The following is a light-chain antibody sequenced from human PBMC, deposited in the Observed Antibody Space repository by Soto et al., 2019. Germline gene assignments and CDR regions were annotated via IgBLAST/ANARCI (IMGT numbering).Light chain of an antibody. CDR2: EVT. J-gene: IGLJ2*01. V-gene: IGLV2-8*01. CDR3: ISSGGRSNFVV. CDR1: SSDIGGYNS. Sequence: QSALTQPPSASGSPGQSVTISCTGTSSDIGGYNSVSWYQQHPGKAPKLMIYEVTKRPSGVPDRFSGTKSGNTASLTVSGLQAEDEADDYCISSGGRSNFVVFGGGTKLTV.